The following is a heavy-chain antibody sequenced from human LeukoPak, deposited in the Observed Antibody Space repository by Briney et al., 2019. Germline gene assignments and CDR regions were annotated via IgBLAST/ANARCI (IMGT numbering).Heavy chain of an antibody. CDR2: TYYRSKWYN. D-gene: IGHD3-10*01. CDR3: ARGKGSGSPRTYYYYYMDV. Sequence: SQTLSLTCAISGDSVSSNSAAWNWIRQSPSRGLEWLGRTYYRSKWYNDYAVSVKSRITINPDTSKNQFSLQLNSVTPEDTAVYYCARGKGSGSPRTYYYYYMDVWGKGTTVTISS. V-gene: IGHV6-1*01. CDR1: GDSVSSNSAA. J-gene: IGHJ6*03.